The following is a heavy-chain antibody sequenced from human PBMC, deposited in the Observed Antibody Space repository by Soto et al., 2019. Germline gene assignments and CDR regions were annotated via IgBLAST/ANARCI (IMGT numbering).Heavy chain of an antibody. CDR2: ISGSGGST. CDR3: AKDRVDSACATDYFLH. J-gene: IGHJ1*01. CDR1: GLTFSSYG. D-gene: IGHD1-26*01. V-gene: IGHV3-23*01. Sequence: GGSLRLSCAASGLTFSSYGMSWVRQAPGKGLEWVSAISGSGGSTYYADSVKGRFTISRDNSKNTLYLQMNSLRAEDTAVYYCAKDRVDSACATDYFLHWGQGTRVSVSS.